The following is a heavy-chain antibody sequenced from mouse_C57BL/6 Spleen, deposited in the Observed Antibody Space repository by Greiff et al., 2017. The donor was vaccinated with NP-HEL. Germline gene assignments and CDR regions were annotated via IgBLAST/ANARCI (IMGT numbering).Heavy chain of an antibody. CDR3: ARELLGRGAMDY. CDR1: GYTFTSYW. D-gene: IGHD4-1*01. Sequence: QVQLQQPGAELVKPGASVKMSCKASGYTFTSYWITWVKQRPGQGLEWIGDIYPGSGSTNYNEKFKSKATLTVDTSSSTAYMQLSSLTSEDSAVYYCARELLGRGAMDYWGQGTSVTVSS. V-gene: IGHV1-55*01. J-gene: IGHJ4*01. CDR2: IYPGSGST.